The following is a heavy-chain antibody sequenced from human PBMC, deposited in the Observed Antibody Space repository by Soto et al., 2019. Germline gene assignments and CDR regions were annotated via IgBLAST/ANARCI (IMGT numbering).Heavy chain of an antibody. CDR2: IYHSGST. V-gene: IGHV4-30-2*01. CDR3: ARRRGFPYYYGMDV. J-gene: IGHJ6*02. Sequence: TSETLSLTCAVSGGSISSGGYSWSWIRQPPGKGLEWIGYIYHSGSTYYNPSLKSRVTISVDRSKNQFSLKLSSVTAADTAVYYCARRRGFPYYYGMDVWGQGTTVTVSS. CDR1: GGSISSGGYS. D-gene: IGHD5-12*01.